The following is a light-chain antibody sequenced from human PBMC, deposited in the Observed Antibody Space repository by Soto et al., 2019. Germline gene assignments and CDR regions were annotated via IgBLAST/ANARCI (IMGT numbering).Light chain of an antibody. CDR3: SSYSGASASSASYV. CDR2: EVS. V-gene: IGLV2-23*02. Sequence: QSVLTQPASVSGSPGQSITISCTGTSSDVGAFNLVSWYQQHPGKAPKLLIFEVSKRPSGVSIRFSGSKSGNTASLTISGLQAEDEADYYCSSYSGASASSASYVFATGTKVTDL. J-gene: IGLJ1*01. CDR1: SSDVGAFNL.